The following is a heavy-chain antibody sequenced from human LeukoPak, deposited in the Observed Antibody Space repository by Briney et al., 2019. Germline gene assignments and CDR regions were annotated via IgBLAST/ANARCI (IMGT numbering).Heavy chain of an antibody. CDR1: GFTITKAW. J-gene: IGHJ5*02. V-gene: IGHV3-15*01. CDR3: TTLYRFDP. D-gene: IGHD2-8*01. CDR2: IKSKSDGETT. Sequence: GGSLRLSCAASGFTITKAWMNWVRQARGKGLEWVGRIKSKSDGETTDYAAPVKGRFTLSRDDSQNTLYLQMNSLKTEDTAVYYCTTLYRFDPWGQGTLVTVSS.